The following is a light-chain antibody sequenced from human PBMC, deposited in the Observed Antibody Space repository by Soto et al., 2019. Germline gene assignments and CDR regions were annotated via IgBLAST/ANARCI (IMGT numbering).Light chain of an antibody. J-gene: IGLJ2*01. Sequence: QSALTQPASVSGSPGQSITISCTGTSSDVGGYNYVAWFQVRPGKAPKRMIYEVTNRPSGVSNRFSGSKSGNTASLTISELQAEDEADYYCSSYANSTTPVVFGGGTKLTVL. CDR3: SSYANSTTPVV. V-gene: IGLV2-14*01. CDR1: SSDVGGYNY. CDR2: EVT.